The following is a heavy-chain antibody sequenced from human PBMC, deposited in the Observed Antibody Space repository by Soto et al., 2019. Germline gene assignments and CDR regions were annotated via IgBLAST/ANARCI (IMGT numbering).Heavy chain of an antibody. D-gene: IGHD6-19*01. CDR2: IYYSGSI. V-gene: IGHV4-59*01. CDR1: GGSISNYY. CDR3: AREIAVAGTHYFDY. Sequence: PSETLSLTCTVSGGSISNYYWSWIRQPPGKGPEWIGYIYYSGSINYNPSLKSRVTISEDTSKNQFSLKMSSVTAADTAVYYCAREIAVAGTHYFDYWGQGTLVTVSS. J-gene: IGHJ4*02.